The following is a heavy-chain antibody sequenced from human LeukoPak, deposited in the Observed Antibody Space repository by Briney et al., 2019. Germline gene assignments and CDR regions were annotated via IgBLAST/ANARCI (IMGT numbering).Heavy chain of an antibody. J-gene: IGHJ5*02. CDR2: ISGSGGSI. CDR1: GFTFSSYA. CDR3: AKTKAFTSGFPLDL. V-gene: IGHV3-23*01. D-gene: IGHD3-22*01. Sequence: PGGSLRLSCAASGFTFSSYAMSWVRQAPGKGLEWVSSISGSGGSIYDADSVKGRFTISRDNFKNTLYLQMNSLRAEDTAVYYCAKTKAFTSGFPLDLWGQGTLVTVSS.